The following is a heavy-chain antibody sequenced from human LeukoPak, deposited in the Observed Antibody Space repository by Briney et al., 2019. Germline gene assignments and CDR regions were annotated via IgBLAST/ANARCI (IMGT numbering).Heavy chain of an antibody. Sequence: GASVKVSCKVSGYTLTELSMHWVRQAPGKGLEWMGGFDPEDGETIYAQKFQGRVTMTEDTSTDTAYMELSSLRSEDTAVYYCATEGPEQQLPRRYYMDVWGKGTTVTVSS. D-gene: IGHD6-13*01. CDR1: GYTLTELS. J-gene: IGHJ6*03. CDR3: ATEGPEQQLPRRYYMDV. CDR2: FDPEDGET. V-gene: IGHV1-24*01.